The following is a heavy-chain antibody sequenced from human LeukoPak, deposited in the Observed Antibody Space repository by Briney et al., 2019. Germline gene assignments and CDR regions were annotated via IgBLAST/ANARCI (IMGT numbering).Heavy chain of an antibody. CDR2: ISGSGGST. CDR3: AKDGTYSSGWYRRVDY. J-gene: IGHJ4*02. D-gene: IGHD6-19*01. Sequence: QPGGSLRLSCAAPGFTFSSYAMSWVRQAPGKGLEWVSAISGSGGSTYYADSVKGRFTISRDNSKNTLYLQMNSLRAEDTAVYYCAKDGTYSSGWYRRVDYWGQGTLVTVSS. CDR1: GFTFSSYA. V-gene: IGHV3-23*01.